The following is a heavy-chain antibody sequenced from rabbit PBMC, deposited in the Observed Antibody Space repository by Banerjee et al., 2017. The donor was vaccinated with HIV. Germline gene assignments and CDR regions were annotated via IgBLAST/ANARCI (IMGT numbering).Heavy chain of an antibody. J-gene: IGHJ3*01. CDR3: ARDLDGVIGWNFGW. V-gene: IGHV1S40*01. CDR2: IEGGSSAFS. D-gene: IGHD4-1*01. Sequence: LEESGGDLVKPGASLTLTCPASGVSFSSNNYMCWVRPAPGKGLEWIACIEGGSSAFSYFASWAKGRFTISKTSSTTVTLQMTSLTAADTATYFCARDLDGVIGWNFGWWGQGTLVTVS. CDR1: GVSFSSNNY.